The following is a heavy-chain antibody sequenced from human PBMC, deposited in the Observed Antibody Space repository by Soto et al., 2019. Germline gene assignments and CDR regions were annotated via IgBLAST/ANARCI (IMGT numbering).Heavy chain of an antibody. CDR2: INHSGST. Sequence: SETLSLTCAVYGGSFSGYYWSWIRQPPGKGLEWIGEINHSGSTNYNPSLKSRVTISVDTSKNQFSLKLSSVTAADTAVYYCARGYITIFGVVKSSYYYGMDVWGQGTTVTVSS. CDR1: GGSFSGYY. J-gene: IGHJ6*02. CDR3: ARGYITIFGVVKSSYYYGMDV. V-gene: IGHV4-34*01. D-gene: IGHD3-3*01.